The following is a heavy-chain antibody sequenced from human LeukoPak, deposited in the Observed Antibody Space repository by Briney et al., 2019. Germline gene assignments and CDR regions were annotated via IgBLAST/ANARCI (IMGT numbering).Heavy chain of an antibody. J-gene: IGHJ6*04. CDR2: ISSSSSYI. V-gene: IGHV3-21*01. CDR1: GFTFSSYS. CDR3: AELGITMIEGV. D-gene: IGHD3-22*01. Sequence: GGSLRLSCAASGFTFSSYSMNWVRQAPGKGLEWVSSISSSSSYIYYADSVKGRFTISRDNAKNSLYLQMNILRAEDTAVYYCAELGITMIEGVWGKGTTVTISS.